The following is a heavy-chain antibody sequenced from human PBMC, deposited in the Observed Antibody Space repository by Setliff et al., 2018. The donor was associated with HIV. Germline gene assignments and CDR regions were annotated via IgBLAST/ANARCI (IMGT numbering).Heavy chain of an antibody. D-gene: IGHD3-22*01. CDR3: AKDGQTYYYDSSGYPAWGYFDY. V-gene: IGHV3-11*01. CDR2: IGYSGTPI. J-gene: IGHJ4*02. CDR1: GFGFSGYF. Sequence: SLRLSCAASGFGFSGYFMSWIRQTPRKGLEWISYIGYSGTPIYYADSVKGRFTISRDNSKNSLYMQLNSLRPEDTALYYCAKDGQTYYYDSSGYPAWGYFDYWGQGTLVTVSS.